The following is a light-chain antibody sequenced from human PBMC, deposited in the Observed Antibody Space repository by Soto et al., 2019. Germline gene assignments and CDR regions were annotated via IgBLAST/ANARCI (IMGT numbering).Light chain of an antibody. V-gene: IGKV3-20*01. CDR2: GAS. CDR1: QSVSANY. J-gene: IGKJ3*01. Sequence: EVVLTQSPATLSLSPGERATLSCRANQSVSANYLAWYQQKPGQAPRLLIYGASSRATAIPDRFSGSGSGTDFTLTIRRLEPEDFAVFYCHQYGSSPFTFGPGTKVDIK. CDR3: HQYGSSPFT.